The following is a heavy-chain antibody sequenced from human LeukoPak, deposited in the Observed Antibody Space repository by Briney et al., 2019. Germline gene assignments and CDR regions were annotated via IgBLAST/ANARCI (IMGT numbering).Heavy chain of an antibody. V-gene: IGHV3-53*01. Sequence: GGSLRLPCAASGFPVSSYYMSWVRQAPGKGLEWVSVIYIGGRTYYADSVTGRFTISRDNSKNTLYLQMNSLRAEDTAVYYCARCLGGDYVSDTYWYFDLWGRGTLVTVSS. J-gene: IGHJ2*01. CDR3: ARCLGGDYVSDTYWYFDL. CDR2: IYIGGRT. D-gene: IGHD4-17*01. CDR1: GFPVSSYY.